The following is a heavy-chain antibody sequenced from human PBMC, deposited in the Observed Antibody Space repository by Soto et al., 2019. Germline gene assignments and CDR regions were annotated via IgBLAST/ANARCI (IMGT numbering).Heavy chain of an antibody. CDR3: ARNGYTYGMDV. CDR1: AGSTSSGGFY. CDR2: IYYSGIS. D-gene: IGHD5-18*01. Sequence: SETLSLTCTVSAGSTSSGGFYWSWIRQHPGKGLEWIGYIYYSGISYYNPSLKSRVSISLDTSRNQFSMTLNSVTAADTAVYYCARNGYTYGMDVWGQGATVTVSS. J-gene: IGHJ6*02. V-gene: IGHV4-31*03.